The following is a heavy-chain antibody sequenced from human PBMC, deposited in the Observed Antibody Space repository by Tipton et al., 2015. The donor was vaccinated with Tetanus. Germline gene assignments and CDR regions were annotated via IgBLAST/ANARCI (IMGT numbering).Heavy chain of an antibody. Sequence: QSGAEVKKPGSSVKVSCKASGGTFSNYAISWVRQAPGQGLEWMGGIIPIFGTAKYAQKFRGRVTITADESTSTAYMELSSLRSEDTAVYYCARKWDIVAVSAANYYGLDVWGQGTTVTVSS. CDR2: IIPIFGTA. CDR1: GGTFSNYA. J-gene: IGHJ6*02. V-gene: IGHV1-69*01. D-gene: IGHD2-2*01. CDR3: ARKWDIVAVSAANYYGLDV.